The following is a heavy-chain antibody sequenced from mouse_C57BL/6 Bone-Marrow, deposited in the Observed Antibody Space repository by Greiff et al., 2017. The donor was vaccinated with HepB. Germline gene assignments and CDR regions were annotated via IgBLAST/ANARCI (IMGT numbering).Heavy chain of an antibody. CDR3: ARHPAQATPSYAMDY. J-gene: IGHJ4*01. CDR1: GFTFSDYY. CDR2: ISNGGGST. D-gene: IGHD3-2*02. V-gene: IGHV5-12*01. Sequence: EVKLMESGGGLVQPGGSLKLSCAASGFTFSDYYMYWVRQTPEKRLEWVAYISNGGGSTYYPDTVKGRFTISRDNAKNTLYLQMSRLKSEDTAMYYCARHPAQATPSYAMDYWGQGTSVTVSS.